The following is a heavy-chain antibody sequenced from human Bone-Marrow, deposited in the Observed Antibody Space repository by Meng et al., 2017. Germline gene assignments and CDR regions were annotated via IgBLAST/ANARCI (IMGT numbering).Heavy chain of an antibody. CDR1: GFSLSTSGVG. D-gene: IGHD6-25*01. Sequence: QITLKESGPTLVKPTQTLTLTCTFSGFSLSTSGVGVGWIRQPPGKALEWLALIYWDDDKRYRPSLKSRLTITKNTSQNQVVLTMTNMDPVDTATYYCAHRTAAFDSWGQGTLVTVSS. J-gene: IGHJ4*02. CDR2: IYWDDDK. V-gene: IGHV2-5*02. CDR3: AHRTAAFDS.